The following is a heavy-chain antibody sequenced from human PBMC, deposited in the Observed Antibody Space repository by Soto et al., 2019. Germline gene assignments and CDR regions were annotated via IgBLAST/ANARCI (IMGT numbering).Heavy chain of an antibody. CDR2: INHSGST. Sequence: QVQLQQWGAGLLKPSETLSLTCAVYGGSFSGYYWSWIRQPPGKGLEWIGEINHSGSTNYNPSLKSRVTISVDTSKNQFSLKLSSVTAADTAVYYCARARHNDPQQLVRRGGRVVPDYWGQGTLVTVSS. V-gene: IGHV4-34*01. D-gene: IGHD6-13*01. CDR1: GGSFSGYY. J-gene: IGHJ4*02. CDR3: ARARHNDPQQLVRRGGRVVPDY.